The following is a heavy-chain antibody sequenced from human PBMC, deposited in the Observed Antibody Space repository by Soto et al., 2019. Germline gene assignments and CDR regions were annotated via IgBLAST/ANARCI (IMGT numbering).Heavy chain of an antibody. D-gene: IGHD6-13*01. V-gene: IGHV1-2*02. J-gene: IGHJ6*02. CDR1: GYTFTDYF. CDR3: ARGPDSSSWKIQAVAGQNYYYYGMDV. Sequence: GASVKVSCKTSGYTFTDYFLHWVRLAPGQGPQWLGWINAQSGDTLYAQKFRGRVTLTRDTSMNTAYMELNSLRAEDTAVYYCARGPDSSSWKIQAVAGQNYYYYGMDVWGQGTTVTVSS. CDR2: INAQSGDT.